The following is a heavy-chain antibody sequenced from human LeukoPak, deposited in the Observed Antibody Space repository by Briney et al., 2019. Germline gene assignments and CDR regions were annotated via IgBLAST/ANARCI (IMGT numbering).Heavy chain of an antibody. Sequence: SQTLSLTCTVSGGSISSGGYYWSWIRQHPGKGLEWIGYIYYSGSTYYNPSLKSRVTISVDTSKNQFSLKLSSVTAADTAVYYCARGRFLEWLLPDAFDIWGQGTMVTVSS. CDR2: IYYSGST. CDR3: ARGRFLEWLLPDAFDI. V-gene: IGHV4-31*03. CDR1: GGSISSGGYY. J-gene: IGHJ3*02. D-gene: IGHD3-3*01.